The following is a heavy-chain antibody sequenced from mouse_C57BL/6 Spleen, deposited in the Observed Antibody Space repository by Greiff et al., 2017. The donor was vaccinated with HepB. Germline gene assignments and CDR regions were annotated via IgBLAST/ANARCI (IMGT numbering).Heavy chain of an antibody. D-gene: IGHD2-2*01. J-gene: IGHJ2*01. V-gene: IGHV1-54*01. CDR3: ARGGYGFY. CDR1: GYAFTNYL. Sequence: VMLVESGAELVRPGTSVKVSCKASGYAFTNYLIEWVKQRPGQGLEWIGVLNPGSGGTNYNEKFKGKATLTADKSSSTAYMQLSSLTSEDSAVYFCARGGYGFYWGQGTTLTVSS. CDR2: LNPGSGGT.